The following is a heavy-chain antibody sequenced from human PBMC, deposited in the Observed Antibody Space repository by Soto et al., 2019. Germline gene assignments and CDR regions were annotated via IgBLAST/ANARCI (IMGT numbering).Heavy chain of an antibody. D-gene: IGHD2-15*01. CDR2: IYYSGST. V-gene: IGHV4-59*01. CDR3: ARGGRCSGGSCYALNYYYYMDV. J-gene: IGHJ6*03. CDR1: GGSISTYY. Sequence: SETLSLTCTVSGGSISTYYWSWIRQPPGKGLEWIGYIYYSGSTSYNPSRKSRVTISVDTSKNQFSLKVSSVTAADTAVYYCARGGRCSGGSCYALNYYYYMDVGGKGTTVPVS.